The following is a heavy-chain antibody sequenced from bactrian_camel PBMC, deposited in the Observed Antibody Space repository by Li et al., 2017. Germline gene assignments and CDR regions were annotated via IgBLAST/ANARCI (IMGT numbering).Heavy chain of an antibody. CDR3: TNRLPSSY. D-gene: IGHD1*01. CDR1: GFTFRNYD. CDR2: INSGGSIT. J-gene: IGHJ4*01. V-gene: IGHV3S40*01. Sequence: VQLVESGGALVQPGGSLRLSCAASGFTFRNYDIIWVRQVLGKGLEWVSTINSGGSITACADSVKGRFTISRDDAQNTLYLQLDSLKTEDTAMYYCTNRLPSSYWGQGTQVTVS.